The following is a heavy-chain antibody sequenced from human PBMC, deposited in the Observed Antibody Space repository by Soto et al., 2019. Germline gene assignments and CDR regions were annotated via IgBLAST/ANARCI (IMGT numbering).Heavy chain of an antibody. CDR2: IDPSDSYT. V-gene: IGHV5-10-1*01. CDR3: ARLSHYNYDMDV. Sequence: EVQLVQSGAEVKKPGESLRISCKGSGYSFTSYWISWVREMPGKGQEWMGRIDPSDSYTNYSPSFQGHVTISADKSISSAYLQWSRLKASDTAMYYCARLSHYNYDMDVWGQGTTVTVSS. J-gene: IGHJ6*02. CDR1: GYSFTSYW.